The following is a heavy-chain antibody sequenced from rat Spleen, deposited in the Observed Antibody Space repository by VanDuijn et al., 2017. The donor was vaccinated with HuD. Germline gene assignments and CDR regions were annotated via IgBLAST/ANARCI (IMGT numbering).Heavy chain of an antibody. J-gene: IGHJ2*01. CDR2: ISPSGGST. CDR1: GFSFSNYG. CDR3: TTGIYYGYNPFDY. Sequence: EVQLVESGGGLVQPGRSLKLSCSASGFSFSNYGMHWIRQAPTKGLEWVASISPSGGSTHYRDSVKGRFTISRDNAKSTLYLQMDSLRSEDTATYYCTTGIYYGYNPFDYWGQGVMVTVSS. V-gene: IGHV5-19*01. D-gene: IGHD1-9*01.